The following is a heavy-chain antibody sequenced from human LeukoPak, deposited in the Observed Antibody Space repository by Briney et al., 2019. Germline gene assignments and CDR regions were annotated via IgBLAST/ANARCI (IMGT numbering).Heavy chain of an antibody. D-gene: IGHD3-10*01. J-gene: IGHJ5*02. CDR2: IYYSGST. Sequence: SETLSLTCTVSGYSISSGYYWGWIRQPPGKGLEWTGYIYYSGSTNYNPSLKSRVTISVHTSKNQFSLKLSSVTAADTAVYYCARDGMYYYGLGRRGWFDPWGQGTLVTVSS. CDR1: GYSISSGYY. CDR3: ARDGMYYYGLGRRGWFDP. V-gene: IGHV4-61*01.